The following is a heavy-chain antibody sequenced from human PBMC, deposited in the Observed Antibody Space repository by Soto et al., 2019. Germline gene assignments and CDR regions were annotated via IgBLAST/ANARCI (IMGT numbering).Heavy chain of an antibody. V-gene: IGHV3-11*06. D-gene: IGHD3-10*01. J-gene: IGHJ6*02. CDR1: GFTFSDYN. CDR3: VRDRLTIGGMDV. Sequence: HVQLVDSGGDLVKPGGSLRLSCEASGFTFSDYNMNWIRQAPEKGLELVSYISSSSSYTKYADSVKGRFTISRDNAKNSLYLQMNSLRVYDTAVYYCVRDRLTIGGMDVWGQGTTVTVSS. CDR2: ISSSSSYT.